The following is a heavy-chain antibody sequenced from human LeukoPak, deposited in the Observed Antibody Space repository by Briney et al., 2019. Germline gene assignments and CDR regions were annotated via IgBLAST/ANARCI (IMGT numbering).Heavy chain of an antibody. J-gene: IGHJ6*04. Sequence: SETLSLTCVVYGGSFSGYYWSWIRQPPGKGLEWIGEIYHRGSANYNPSLKSRVSISVDTSKNQFSLKLSSVTAADTAAYYCASLYGSGSYHSYYYGMDVWGKGTTVTVSS. D-gene: IGHD3-10*01. CDR2: IYHRGSA. CDR3: ASLYGSGSYHSYYYGMDV. V-gene: IGHV4-34*01. CDR1: GGSFSGYY.